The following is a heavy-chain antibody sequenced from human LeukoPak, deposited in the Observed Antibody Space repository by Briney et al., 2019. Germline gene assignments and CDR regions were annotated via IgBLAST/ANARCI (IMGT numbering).Heavy chain of an antibody. D-gene: IGHD3-10*01. Sequence: ASVKVSCKASGYTFTSYGISWVRQAPGQGLEWMGWISAYNGNTNYAQKFQGRVTITRDTSASTAYMELSSLRSEDTAVYYCARDHMVLWFGELIRLSYGMDVWGQGTTVTVSS. V-gene: IGHV1-18*01. CDR3: ARDHMVLWFGELIRLSYGMDV. CDR1: GYTFTSYG. CDR2: ISAYNGNT. J-gene: IGHJ6*02.